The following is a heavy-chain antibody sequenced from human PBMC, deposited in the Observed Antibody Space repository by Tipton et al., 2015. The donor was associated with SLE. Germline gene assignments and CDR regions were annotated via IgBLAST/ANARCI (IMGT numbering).Heavy chain of an antibody. CDR3: ARGQGRGLPSSFDS. D-gene: IGHD2-15*01. CDR2: IFHSGAT. J-gene: IGHJ4*02. Sequence: TLSLTCSVSGASITSGVFYWTWIRQPPGKGLEWIGYIFHSGATYYNPSLTSRIIISLDTSENQFSLTLNSVTAADTALYYCARGQGRGLPSSFDSWGQGTLVTVSS. V-gene: IGHV4-30-4*08. CDR1: GASITSGVFY.